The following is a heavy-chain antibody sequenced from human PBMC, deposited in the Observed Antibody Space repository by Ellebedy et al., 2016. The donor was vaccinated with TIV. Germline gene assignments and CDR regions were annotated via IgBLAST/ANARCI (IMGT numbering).Heavy chain of an antibody. D-gene: IGHD2-2*01. Sequence: ASVKVSXXVSGYTLTELSMHWVRQAPGKGLEWMGGFDPEDGETIYAQKFQGRVTMTRDTSTSTVYMELSSLRSEDTAVYYCAIITAESYYYYGMDVWGQGTTVTVSS. CDR3: AIITAESYYYYGMDV. V-gene: IGHV1-24*01. CDR1: GYTLTELS. J-gene: IGHJ6*02. CDR2: FDPEDGET.